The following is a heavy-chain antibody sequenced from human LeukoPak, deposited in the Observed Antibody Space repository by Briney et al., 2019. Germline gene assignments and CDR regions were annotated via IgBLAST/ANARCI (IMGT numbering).Heavy chain of an antibody. CDR1: GFTFSSYG. CDR3: ARDFSAAAEGTFFDY. D-gene: IGHD6-13*01. Sequence: GGSLRLSCAASGFTFSSYGMHWVRQAPGKGLEWVAVISYDGSNKYYADSVMGRFTIFRDNSKNTLFLQMNSLRAEDTAVYYCARDFSAAAEGTFFDYWGQGTLVTVSS. CDR2: ISYDGSNK. J-gene: IGHJ4*02. V-gene: IGHV3-30*19.